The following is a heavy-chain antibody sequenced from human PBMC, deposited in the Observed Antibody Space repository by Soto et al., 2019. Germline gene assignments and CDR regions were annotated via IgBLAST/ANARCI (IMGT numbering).Heavy chain of an antibody. D-gene: IGHD3-16*01. CDR3: ATDFGLSDA. CDR1: GGSFKIGSYS. J-gene: IGHJ6*01. Sequence: SDTLSLTCTVSGGSFKIGSYSCSLIRQPPGRRLERIGYVYHTGRTSYNPSLKSRGSISMDTSKNQFSLNLDSVTAADPTMYFCATDFGLSDALGQGTMVPVCS. V-gene: IGHV4-61*01. CDR2: VYHTGRT.